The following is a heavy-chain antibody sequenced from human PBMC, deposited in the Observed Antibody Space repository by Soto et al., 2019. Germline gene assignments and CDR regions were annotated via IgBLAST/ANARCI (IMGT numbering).Heavy chain of an antibody. CDR1: GFTFSSYA. J-gene: IGHJ4*02. Sequence: GGSLRLSCAASGFTFSSYAMHWVRQAPGKGLEWVAVISYDGSNKYYADSVKGRFTISRDNSKNTLYLQMNSLRAEDTAVYYCARDPSGTGKTSDFDYWGQGTLVTVSS. D-gene: IGHD5-12*01. CDR2: ISYDGSNK. CDR3: ARDPSGTGKTSDFDY. V-gene: IGHV3-30-3*01.